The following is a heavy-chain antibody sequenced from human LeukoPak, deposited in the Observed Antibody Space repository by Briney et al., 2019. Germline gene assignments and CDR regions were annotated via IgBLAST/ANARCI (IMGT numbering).Heavy chain of an antibody. J-gene: IGHJ5*02. CDR2: ISYDGSNK. Sequence: GGSLRLSCAASGFTFSSYAMHWVRQAPGKGLEWVAVISYDGSNKYYADSVKGRFTISRDNSKNTLYLQMNSLRAEDTAVYYCARGIAAAGTPSWFDPWGQGTLVTVSS. D-gene: IGHD6-13*01. V-gene: IGHV3-30-3*01. CDR3: ARGIAAAGTPSWFDP. CDR1: GFTFSSYA.